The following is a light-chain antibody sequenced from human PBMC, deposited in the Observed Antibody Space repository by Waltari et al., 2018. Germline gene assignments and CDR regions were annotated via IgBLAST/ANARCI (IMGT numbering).Light chain of an antibody. CDR3: QQCHSYS. J-gene: IGKJ2*01. Sequence: EVVLTQSPASLSLSPGERATLSCRASQSVDRYLAWYQQKPGQAPRLLIYDTFFRATGIPARFSGSGSGTDFTLTISSLEPEDFAVYYCQQCHSYSFGQGTKVEI. V-gene: IGKV3-11*01. CDR2: DTF. CDR1: QSVDRY.